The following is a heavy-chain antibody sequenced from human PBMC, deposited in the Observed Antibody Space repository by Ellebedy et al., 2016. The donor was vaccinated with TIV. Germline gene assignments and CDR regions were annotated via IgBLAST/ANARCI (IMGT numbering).Heavy chain of an antibody. D-gene: IGHD6-19*01. Sequence: SETLSLTCAVYGGSFTGYYYSWIRQPPGKGLEWIGEITQSGRTNYNPSLKGRVTISVDTSKNQFSLRLSSVTAADTALYYCAEGRSGWYYFDYWGRGTPVTVSS. CDR3: AEGRSGWYYFDY. CDR1: GGSFTGYY. CDR2: ITQSGRT. J-gene: IGHJ4*02. V-gene: IGHV4-34*01.